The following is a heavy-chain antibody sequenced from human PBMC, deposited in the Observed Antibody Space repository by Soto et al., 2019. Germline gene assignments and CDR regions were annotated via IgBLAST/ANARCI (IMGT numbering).Heavy chain of an antibody. CDR1: GFSFRIYS. J-gene: IGHJ4*02. V-gene: IGHV3-48*02. D-gene: IGHD3-10*01. CDR2: ISSDSGTI. Sequence: EVQMVESGGDLVQPGGSLRLSCVVSGFSFRIYSMNWVRQAPGKGLEWMSYISSDSGTIYYADSLKGRFTISRDNGKNSLYLQMNSLTDEDTAVYYCARGRLWSFDFWGQGTLVTVSS. CDR3: ARGRLWSFDF.